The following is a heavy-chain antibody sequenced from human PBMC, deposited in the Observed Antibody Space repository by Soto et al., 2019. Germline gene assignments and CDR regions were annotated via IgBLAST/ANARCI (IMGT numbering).Heavy chain of an antibody. CDR2: IYHSDTT. D-gene: IGHD1-26*01. CDR1: GESIVGLPY. Sequence: QVQLQESGPGLVKPSGTLSLTCSVSGESIVGLPYWNWIRQAPGQGLEWLGQIYHSDTTTYNPSFKSRVSMSVDTSQNQSSLTLNSVTTADTAVYYCARSQFGSFYRKYFDSWGPGIRVAVSS. CDR3: ARSQFGSFYRKYFDS. J-gene: IGHJ4*02. V-gene: IGHV4-59*11.